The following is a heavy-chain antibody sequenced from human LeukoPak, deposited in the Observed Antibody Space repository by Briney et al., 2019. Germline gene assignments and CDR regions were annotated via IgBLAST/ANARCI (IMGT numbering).Heavy chain of an antibody. D-gene: IGHD2-2*01. J-gene: IGHJ4*02. CDR1: GFTFSSYA. CDR3: AKRYCTSASCSCFDY. Sequence: TGGSLRLSCAASGFTFSSYAMSWVRQAPGEGLEWVSAISGSGGSTDYADSVKGRFTISRDNSKNTLYLQMDSLRAGDTAVYYCAKRYCTSASCSCFDYWGQGTLVTVSS. V-gene: IGHV3-23*01. CDR2: ISGSGGST.